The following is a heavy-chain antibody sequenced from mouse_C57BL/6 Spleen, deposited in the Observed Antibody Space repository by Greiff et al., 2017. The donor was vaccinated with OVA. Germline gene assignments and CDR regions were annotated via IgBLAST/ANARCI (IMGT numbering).Heavy chain of an antibody. CDR1: GFTFSDYG. J-gene: IGHJ1*03. CDR3: ARSSHWYFDV. Sequence: EVQRVESGGGLVKPGGSLKLSCAASGFTFSDYGMHWVRQAPEKGLEWVAYISSGSSTIYYADTVKGRFTISRDNAKNTLLLQMTSLRSEDTAMYYCARSSHWYFDVWGTGTTVTVSS. D-gene: IGHD1-1*01. V-gene: IGHV5-17*01. CDR2: ISSGSSTI.